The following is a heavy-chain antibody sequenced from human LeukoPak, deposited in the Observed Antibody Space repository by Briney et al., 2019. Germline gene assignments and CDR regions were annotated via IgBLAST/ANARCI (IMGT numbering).Heavy chain of an antibody. CDR3: ARCIAAAGTWFDP. V-gene: IGHV5-51*01. J-gene: IGHJ5*02. Sequence: GESLKISCKGSGYSFTSYWIGWVRQMPGKGLEWIGIIYPGDSDTRYSPSFQGQVTISADKSISTAYLQWSSLKASDTAMYYCARCIAAAGTWFDPWGQGTLVTVSS. CDR2: IYPGDSDT. CDR1: GYSFTSYW. D-gene: IGHD6-13*01.